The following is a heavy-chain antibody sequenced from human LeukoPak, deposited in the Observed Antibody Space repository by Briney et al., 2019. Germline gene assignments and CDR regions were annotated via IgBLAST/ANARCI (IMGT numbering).Heavy chain of an antibody. J-gene: IGHJ4*02. CDR2: INHSGST. D-gene: IGHD2-21*02. CDR1: GGSFSGYY. V-gene: IGHV4-34*01. CDR3: ARVRIGGYCGGDCYSPDY. Sequence: SETLSLTCAVYGGSFSGYYWSWIRQPPGEGLEWIGEINHSGSTNYNPSLKSRVTISVDTSKNQFSLKLSSVTAADTAVYYCARVRIGGYCGGDCYSPDYWGQGTLVTVSS.